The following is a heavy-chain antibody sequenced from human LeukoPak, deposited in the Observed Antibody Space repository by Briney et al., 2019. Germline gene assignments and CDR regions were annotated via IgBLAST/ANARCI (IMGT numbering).Heavy chain of an antibody. CDR1: GYSISSGYY. CDR2: IYHSGST. J-gene: IGHJ4*02. D-gene: IGHD3-16*01. CDR3: ALWGGPFDY. Sequence: SETLSLTCTVSGYSISSGYYWGWIRPPPGKGLGWIGSIYHSGSTYYNPSLKSRVTISVDTSKNQFSLKLSSVTAADTAVYYCALWGGPFDYWGQGTLVTVSS. V-gene: IGHV4-38-2*02.